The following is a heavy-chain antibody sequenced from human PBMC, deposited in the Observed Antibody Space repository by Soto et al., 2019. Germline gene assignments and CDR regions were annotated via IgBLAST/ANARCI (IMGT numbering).Heavy chain of an antibody. J-gene: IGHJ4*01. Sequence: PSETLYLTCTVSGYSISRGSYGAWIRQPPGKGPEWIASIYHGGTTFYNPSLKSRITISVDTSNNQFSLKLTSVTAADTAVYYCARVHVMVVAGSTFDEWGHVTLVPGFS. CDR1: GYSISRGSY. V-gene: IGHV4-38-2*02. CDR3: ARVHVMVVAGSTFDE. CDR2: IYHGGTT. D-gene: IGHD6-19*01.